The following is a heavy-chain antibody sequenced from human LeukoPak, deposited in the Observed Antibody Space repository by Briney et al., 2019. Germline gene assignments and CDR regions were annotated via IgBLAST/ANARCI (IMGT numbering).Heavy chain of an antibody. Sequence: SETLSLTCTVSGGSISSYYWSWIRQPAGKGREWIGRIYTSGSTNYNPSLKSRVTMSADTSKNQFSLNLSSVTAAHTAVYYCAKEKYYYDSSGYYYAPFDYWGQGTLVTVSS. CDR2: IYTSGST. J-gene: IGHJ4*02. CDR1: GGSISSYY. D-gene: IGHD3-22*01. CDR3: AKEKYYYDSSGYYYAPFDY. V-gene: IGHV4-4*07.